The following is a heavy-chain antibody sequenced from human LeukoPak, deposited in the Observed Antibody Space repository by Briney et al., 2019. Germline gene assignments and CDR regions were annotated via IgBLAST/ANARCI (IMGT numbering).Heavy chain of an antibody. Sequence: PSETLSLTCAVSGGSISSYYWSWIRQPAGKGLEWIGRIYTSGSTNYNPSLKSRVTMSVDTSKNQFSLKLSSVTAADTAVYYCARDDAITFGGVIVADAFDIWGQGTMVTVSS. J-gene: IGHJ3*02. V-gene: IGHV4-4*07. CDR1: GGSISSYY. D-gene: IGHD3-16*02. CDR3: ARDDAITFGGVIVADAFDI. CDR2: IYTSGST.